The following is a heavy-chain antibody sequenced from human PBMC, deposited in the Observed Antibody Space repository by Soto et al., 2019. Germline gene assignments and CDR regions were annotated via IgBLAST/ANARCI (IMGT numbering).Heavy chain of an antibody. D-gene: IGHD6-13*01. Sequence: GGSLRLSCAASGFTFSDYYMSWIRQAPGKGLEWVSYISSSSSYTNYADSVKGRFTISRDNAKNSLYLQMNSLRAEDTAVYYCTRDASRDSSARGWFDPWGPGTLVTVSS. CDR1: GFTFSDYY. CDR3: TRDASRDSSARGWFDP. V-gene: IGHV3-11*06. CDR2: ISSSSSYT. J-gene: IGHJ5*02.